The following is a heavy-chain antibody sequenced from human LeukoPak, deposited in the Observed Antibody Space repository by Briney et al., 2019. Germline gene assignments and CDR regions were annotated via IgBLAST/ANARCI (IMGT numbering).Heavy chain of an antibody. CDR2: ISGSGGST. Sequence: GVSLRLSCAASGFTFSSYAMSWVRQGPGKGLEWVSAISGSGGSTYYADSVKGRFTISRDNSKNTLYLQMNSLRAEDTAVYYCAKEWRATRPGRYFQHWGQGTLVTVSS. J-gene: IGHJ1*01. CDR3: AKEWRATRPGRYFQH. D-gene: IGHD3-3*01. CDR1: GFTFSSYA. V-gene: IGHV3-23*01.